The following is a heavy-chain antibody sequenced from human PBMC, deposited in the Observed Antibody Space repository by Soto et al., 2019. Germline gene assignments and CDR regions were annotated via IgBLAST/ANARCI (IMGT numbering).Heavy chain of an antibody. J-gene: IGHJ3*02. V-gene: IGHV3-7*01. CDR3: ANIVVAPAAMGDHAFVI. CDR1: GFTFSSYW. D-gene: IGHD2-2*01. CDR2: IKQDGSEK. Sequence: PGGSLRLSCAASGFTFSSYWMSWVRQAPGKGLEWVANIKQDGSEKYYVDSVKGRFTISRDNAKNSLYLQMNSLRAEDTAVYYSANIVVAPAAMGDHAFVIWGQGTMATVS.